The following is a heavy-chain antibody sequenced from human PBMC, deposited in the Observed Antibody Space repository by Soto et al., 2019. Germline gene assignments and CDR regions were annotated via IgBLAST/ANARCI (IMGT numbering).Heavy chain of an antibody. V-gene: IGHV1-46*01. D-gene: IGHD3-22*01. J-gene: IGHJ4*02. CDR1: GYTFTSYY. Sequence: ASVKVSCKASGYTFTSYYMHWVRQAPGQGLEWTGIINPSGGSTSYAQKFQGRVNMTRDTSTSTVYMELSSLRSEDTAVYYCARDHLYYYDSSGYYPFDYWGQGTLVTVSS. CDR2: INPSGGST. CDR3: ARDHLYYYDSSGYYPFDY.